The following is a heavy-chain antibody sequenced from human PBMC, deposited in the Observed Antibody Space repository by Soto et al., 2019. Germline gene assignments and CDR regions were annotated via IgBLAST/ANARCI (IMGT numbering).Heavy chain of an antibody. Sequence: PSETLSLTCTVSGGSISSGDYYWSWIRQPPGKGLEWIGYIYYSGSTYYNPSLKSRVTISVDTSKNQFSLKLSSVTAADTAVYYCARGSYYFDNGGPVWGQGTLVTVSS. D-gene: IGHD3-22*01. CDR1: GGSISSGDYY. CDR3: ARGSYYFDNGGPV. V-gene: IGHV4-30-4*01. CDR2: IYYSGST. J-gene: IGHJ4*02.